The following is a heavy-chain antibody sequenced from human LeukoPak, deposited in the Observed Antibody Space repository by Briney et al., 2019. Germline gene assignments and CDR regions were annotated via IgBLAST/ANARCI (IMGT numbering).Heavy chain of an antibody. Sequence: GGSLRLSCAASGFTFSNCAMHWVRQAPGKGLEWVAFIRYDGSNKFYADSVKGRFTISRDNAKNSLYLQMNSLRAEDTALYYCAKAGSSGWYYDWFDPWGQGTLVTVSS. CDR1: GFTFSNCA. D-gene: IGHD6-19*01. CDR2: IRYDGSNK. V-gene: IGHV3-30*02. CDR3: AKAGSSGWYYDWFDP. J-gene: IGHJ5*02.